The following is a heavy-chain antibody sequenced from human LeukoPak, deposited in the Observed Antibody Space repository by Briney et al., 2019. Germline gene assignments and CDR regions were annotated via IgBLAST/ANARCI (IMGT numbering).Heavy chain of an antibody. CDR2: IKQDGSEK. CDR3: ATGYQYYDYYYMDV. J-gene: IGHJ6*03. CDR1: GFTFSSYS. V-gene: IGHV3-7*03. D-gene: IGHD6-25*01. Sequence: GGSLRLSCAASGFTFSSYSMNWVRQAPGKGLEWVANIKQDGSEKYYVDSVKGRFTISRDNAKNSLYLQMNSLRAEDTAVYYCATGYQYYDYYYMDVWGKGTTVTISS.